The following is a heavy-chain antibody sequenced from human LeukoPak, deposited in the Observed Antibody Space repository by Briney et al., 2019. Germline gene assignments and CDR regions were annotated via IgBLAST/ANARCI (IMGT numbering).Heavy chain of an antibody. J-gene: IGHJ4*02. CDR2: IYHSGST. Sequence: ETLSLTCTVSGYSISSGYYWGWIRQPPGKGLEWIGSIYHSGSTYYNPSLKSRVTISVDTSKNQFSLKLSSVTAADTAVYYCARQMKTGGPPGDYWGQGTLVTVSS. CDR1: GYSISSGYY. CDR3: ARQMKTGGPPGDY. V-gene: IGHV4-38-2*02. D-gene: IGHD7-27*01.